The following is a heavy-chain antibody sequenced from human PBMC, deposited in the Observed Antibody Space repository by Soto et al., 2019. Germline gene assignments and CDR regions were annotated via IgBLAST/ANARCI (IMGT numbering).Heavy chain of an antibody. CDR2: ISGHNGNT. CDR3: ARLQYTVVTALDI. Sequence: ASVKVSCKASGYSFTNYAISWVRQAPGQGLEWMGWISGHNGNTNYAQKLQGRVTMTTDTSTSTAYMELRSLRSDDTAVYYCARLQYTVVTALDIWGQGTMVTVSS. V-gene: IGHV1-18*01. J-gene: IGHJ3*02. CDR1: GYSFTNYA. D-gene: IGHD2-15*01.